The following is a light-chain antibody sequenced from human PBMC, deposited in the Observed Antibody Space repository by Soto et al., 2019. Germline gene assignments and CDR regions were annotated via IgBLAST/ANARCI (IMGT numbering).Light chain of an antibody. Sequence: QSVLTQPPSVSAAPGQKVPISCSGSSSNIGNNYVSWYQQLPGTAPKLLIYDNNKRPSGIPDRFSGSKSGTSATLGITGLQTGDDADYYCGTWYSRLSAAVFGGGTKLTV. V-gene: IGLV1-51*01. J-gene: IGLJ2*01. CDR2: DNN. CDR3: GTWYSRLSAAV. CDR1: SSNIGNNY.